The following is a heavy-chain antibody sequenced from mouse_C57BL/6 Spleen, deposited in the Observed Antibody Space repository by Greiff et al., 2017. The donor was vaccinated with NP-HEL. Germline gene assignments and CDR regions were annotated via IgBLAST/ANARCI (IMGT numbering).Heavy chain of an antibody. CDR1: GYSITSGYY. J-gene: IGHJ3*01. V-gene: IGHV3-6*01. CDR3: ARGGDPAWFAY. CDR2: ISYDGSN. Sequence: VEESGPGLVKPSQSLSLTCSVTGYSITSGYYWNWIRQFPGNKLEWMGYISYDGSNNYNPSLKNRISITRDTSKNQFFLKLNSVTTEDTATYYCARGGDPAWFAYWGQGTLVTVSA. D-gene: IGHD2-13*01.